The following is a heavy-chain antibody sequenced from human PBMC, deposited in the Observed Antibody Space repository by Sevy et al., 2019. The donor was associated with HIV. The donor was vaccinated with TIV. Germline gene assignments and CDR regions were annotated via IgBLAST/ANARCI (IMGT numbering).Heavy chain of an antibody. Sequence: GGSLRLSCAASGFTFSSYGMHWVRQAPGKGLEWVAFKRYDGSNKYYADSVKGRFTISRDNSKNTLYLQMNSLRAEDTAVYYCAKPIRPHCGGDCYNDAFDIWGQGTMVTVSS. CDR2: KRYDGSNK. D-gene: IGHD2-21*01. CDR3: AKPIRPHCGGDCYNDAFDI. CDR1: GFTFSSYG. V-gene: IGHV3-30*02. J-gene: IGHJ3*02.